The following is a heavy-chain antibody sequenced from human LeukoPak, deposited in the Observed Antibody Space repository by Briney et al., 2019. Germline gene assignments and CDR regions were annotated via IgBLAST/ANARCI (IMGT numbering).Heavy chain of an antibody. D-gene: IGHD4-17*01. Sequence: GRSLRLSCAASGFSFSNHGMHWVRQAPGEGLEWVAVLWTDGSTRFYVDSVKGRFTISRDNSKNMLFLQMNSLRVEDTAVYYCARSVYGDYNWIDPWGQGTLVTVSS. J-gene: IGHJ5*02. CDR1: GFSFSNHG. CDR3: ARSVYGDYNWIDP. V-gene: IGHV3-33*01. CDR2: LWTDGSTR.